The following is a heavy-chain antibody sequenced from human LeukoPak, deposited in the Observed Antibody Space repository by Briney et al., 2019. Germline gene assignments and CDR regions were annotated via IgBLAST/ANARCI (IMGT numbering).Heavy chain of an antibody. D-gene: IGHD3-3*01. Sequence: SETLSLTCAVYGGSFSGYYWSWIRQPPGKGLEWIGEINHSGSTNYNPSLKSRVTISVDTSKNQFSLKLSSVTAADTAVYYCARHLRITIFGVVSTGTYFDYWGQGTLVTVSS. CDR3: ARHLRITIFGVVSTGTYFDY. CDR1: GGSFSGYY. V-gene: IGHV4-34*01. CDR2: INHSGST. J-gene: IGHJ4*02.